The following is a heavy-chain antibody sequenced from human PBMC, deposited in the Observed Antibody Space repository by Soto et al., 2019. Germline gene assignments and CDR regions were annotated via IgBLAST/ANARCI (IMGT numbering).Heavy chain of an antibody. CDR3: TKDIYYYDXSGHDAFDI. D-gene: IGHD3-22*01. Sequence: GGSLRLSCAASGFPFSSYAMSWVRQATGKGLDWVSAIIGSGGSKYYSASVKGRFTISRDNSKKTLYLQMNXLRAEDTALYYCTKDIYYYDXSGHDAFDIGRQGTMVTVSS. CDR2: IIGSGGSK. V-gene: IGHV3-23*01. J-gene: IGHJ3*02. CDR1: GFPFSSYA.